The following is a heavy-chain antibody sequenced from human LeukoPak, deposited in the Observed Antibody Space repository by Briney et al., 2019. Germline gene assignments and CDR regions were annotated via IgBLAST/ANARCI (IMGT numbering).Heavy chain of an antibody. CDR2: IYYSGST. D-gene: IGHD3-16*02. CDR3: ARESYFFDY. CDR1: GGSISSYY. V-gene: IGHV4-59*01. Sequence: TETLSLTCTVSGGSISSYYWSWIRQPPGKGLEWIGYIYYSGSTNYNPSLKSRVTISVDTSRNQFSLKLSSVTAADTAVYYCARESYFFDYWGQGTLVTVSS. J-gene: IGHJ4*02.